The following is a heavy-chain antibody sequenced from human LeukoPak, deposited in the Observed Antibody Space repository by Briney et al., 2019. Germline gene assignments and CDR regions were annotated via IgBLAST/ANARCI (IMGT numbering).Heavy chain of an antibody. CDR1: GYSFTSNG. J-gene: IGHJ3*02. V-gene: IGHV1-18*01. CDR3: ARDNGNDSSGYYPPVSDI. CDR2: ISAYNGNT. D-gene: IGHD3-22*01. Sequence: GASVTLSCKASGYSFTSNGISWVRQPPGQGLERMGWISAYNGNTNNAQKLQGRGTMTTDTSTSKAYIEMRSLRSDDTAVYYCARDNGNDSSGYYPPVSDIWGQGTMVTVSS.